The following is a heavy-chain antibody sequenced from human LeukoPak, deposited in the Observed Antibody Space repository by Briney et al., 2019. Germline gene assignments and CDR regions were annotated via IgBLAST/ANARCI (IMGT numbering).Heavy chain of an antibody. CDR3: AREGVSTTHFDY. J-gene: IGHJ4*02. CDR1: GDSISSSSYY. V-gene: IGHV4-39*07. D-gene: IGHD5/OR15-5a*01. Sequence: PSETLSLTCIVSGDSISSSSYYWAWIRQPPGKGLEWIGSISYSGSTYYNPSLKSRVTILVDTSKNQFSLKLSSVTAADTAVYYCAREGVSTTHFDYWGQGTLVTVSS. CDR2: ISYSGST.